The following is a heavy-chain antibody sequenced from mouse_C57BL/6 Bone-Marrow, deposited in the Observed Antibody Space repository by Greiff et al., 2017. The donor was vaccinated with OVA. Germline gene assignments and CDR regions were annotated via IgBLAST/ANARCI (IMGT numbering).Heavy chain of an antibody. V-gene: IGHV1-55*01. Sequence: QVQLQQPGAELVKPGASVKMSCKASGYTFTSYWITWVKQRPGQGLEWIGDIYPGSGSTNYNDKFKSKATLTVDTSSSTAYMQLSSLTSEDSAVYYCARRFRYYQAWFAYWGQGTLVTVSA. CDR2: IYPGSGST. D-gene: IGHD1-1*01. J-gene: IGHJ3*01. CDR3: ARRFRYYQAWFAY. CDR1: GYTFTSYW.